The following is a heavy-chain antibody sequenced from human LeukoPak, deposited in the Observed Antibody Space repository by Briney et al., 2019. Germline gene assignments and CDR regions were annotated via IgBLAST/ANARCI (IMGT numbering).Heavy chain of an antibody. Sequence: SETLSLTCSVSGGSISSYYWSWIRQPPGKGLEWIGYIYYSGSTNYNPSLKSRVTISVDTSKNQFSLKLSSVTAADTAVYYCARVDSTNWYEYRGYFDYWGQGTLVTVSS. CDR3: ARVDSTNWYEYRGYFDY. V-gene: IGHV4-59*01. CDR1: GGSISSYY. J-gene: IGHJ4*02. CDR2: IYYSGST. D-gene: IGHD6-13*01.